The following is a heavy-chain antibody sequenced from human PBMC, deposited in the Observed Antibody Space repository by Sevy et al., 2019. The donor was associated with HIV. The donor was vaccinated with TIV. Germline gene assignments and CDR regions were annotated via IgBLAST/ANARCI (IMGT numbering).Heavy chain of an antibody. Sequence: GGSLRLSCAASGFTFSSYWMHWVRQAPGKGLEWVSRINSDGSSTSYADSVKGRFTISRDNAKNTLYLQMNSLGAEDTAVYYCASVWVAGDAFDIWGQGTMVTVSS. D-gene: IGHD3-16*01. V-gene: IGHV3-74*01. CDR2: INSDGSST. J-gene: IGHJ3*02. CDR3: ASVWVAGDAFDI. CDR1: GFTFSSYW.